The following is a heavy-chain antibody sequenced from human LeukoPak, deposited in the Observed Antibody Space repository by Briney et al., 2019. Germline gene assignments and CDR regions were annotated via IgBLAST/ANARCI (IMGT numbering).Heavy chain of an antibody. CDR3: AKDIAVAGTWSY. CDR1: GFTFSSYG. J-gene: IGHJ4*02. CDR2: ISYDGGNK. Sequence: GGSLRLSCAASGFTFSSYGMHWVRQAPGKGLEWVAVISYDGGNKYYADSVKGRFTISRDNSKNTLYLQMNSLRAEDTAVYYCAKDIAVAGTWSYWGQGTLVTVSS. D-gene: IGHD6-19*01. V-gene: IGHV3-30*18.